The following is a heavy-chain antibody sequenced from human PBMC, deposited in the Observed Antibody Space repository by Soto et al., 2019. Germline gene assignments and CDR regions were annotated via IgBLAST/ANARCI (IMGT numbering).Heavy chain of an antibody. J-gene: IGHJ4*02. CDR1: GFTFSSYW. CDR2: IKQDGSEK. Sequence: GGSLRLSCAASGFTFSSYWMIWVRQAPGKGLEWVANIKQDGSEKYYVDSVKGRFTISRDNAKNSLYLQMNSLRAEDTAVYYCARDYPFMVRGAPTDYWGQGTLVTVSS. CDR3: ARDYPFMVRGAPTDY. D-gene: IGHD3-10*01. V-gene: IGHV3-7*01.